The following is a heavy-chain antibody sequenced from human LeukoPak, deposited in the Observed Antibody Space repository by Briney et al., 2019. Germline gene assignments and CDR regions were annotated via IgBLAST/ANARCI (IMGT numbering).Heavy chain of an antibody. J-gene: IGHJ5*02. D-gene: IGHD3-16*01. CDR1: GFTFSSYA. Sequence: HPGGSLRLSCAASGFTFSSYAMSWVRQAPGKGLEWVSAISGSGDTTNYADSVKGRFTISRDNSKNTLYVQMNSLRAEDTAVYYCAKEDSAGGPNWFDPWGQGTLVTVSS. CDR2: ISGSGDTT. CDR3: AKEDSAGGPNWFDP. V-gene: IGHV3-23*01.